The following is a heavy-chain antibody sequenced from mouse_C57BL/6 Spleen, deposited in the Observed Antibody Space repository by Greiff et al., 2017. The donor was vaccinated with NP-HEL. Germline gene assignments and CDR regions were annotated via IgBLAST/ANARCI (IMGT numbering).Heavy chain of an antibody. V-gene: IGHV8-8*01. CDR2: IWWDDDK. D-gene: IGHD1-1*01. Sequence: QVTLKVCGPGLLQPSQTLSLTCSFSGFSLSTFGMGVGWIRQPSGKGLEWLAHIWWDDDKYYNPALKSRLTISKDTSKNQVFLKIANVDTADTATYYCARNYYGSSYWYFDVWGTGTTVTVSS. CDR1: GFSLSTFGMG. CDR3: ARNYYGSSYWYFDV. J-gene: IGHJ1*03.